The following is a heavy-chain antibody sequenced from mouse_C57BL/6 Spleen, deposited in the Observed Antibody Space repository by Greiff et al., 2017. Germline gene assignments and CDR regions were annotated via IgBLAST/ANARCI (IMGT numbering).Heavy chain of an antibody. J-gene: IGHJ3*01. CDR3: ARDHDYGFAY. V-gene: IGHV3-6*01. Sequence: EVKLEESGPGLVKPSQSLSLTCSVTGYSITSGYYWNWIRQFPGNKLEWMGYISYDGSNNYNPSLKNRISITRDTSKNQFFLKLNSVTTEDTATYYCARDHDYGFAYWGQGTLVTVSA. CDR2: ISYDGSN. D-gene: IGHD2-4*01. CDR1: GYSITSGYY.